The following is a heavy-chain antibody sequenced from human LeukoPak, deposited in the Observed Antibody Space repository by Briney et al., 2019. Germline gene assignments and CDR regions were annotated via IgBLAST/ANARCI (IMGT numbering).Heavy chain of an antibody. Sequence: SETLSLTCAVYGGSFSGYYWSWIRQPPGKGLEWIGEINHSGSTNYNPSLKSRVTISVDTSKNQFSLRLSSLTAADTALYYCARDRKYYHHMDVWGKGTTVTVSS. V-gene: IGHV4-34*01. CDR2: INHSGST. CDR3: ARDRKYYHHMDV. D-gene: IGHD1-14*01. CDR1: GGSFSGYY. J-gene: IGHJ6*03.